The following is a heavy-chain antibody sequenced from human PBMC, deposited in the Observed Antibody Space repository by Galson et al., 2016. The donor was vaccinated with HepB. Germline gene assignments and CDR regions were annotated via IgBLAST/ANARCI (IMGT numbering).Heavy chain of an antibody. CDR3: ARAKGRAYYDSSDYYSLDY. CDR1: GFIFRTYG. Sequence: LRLSCAASGFIFRTYGMHWVRQTPGKGLEWVAAIWYDGTNKDYADSVKGRFTISRDNSKNTVYLQMETLRAEDTAIYYCARAKGRAYYDSSDYYSLDYWGQGTPVTVSS. D-gene: IGHD3-22*01. J-gene: IGHJ4*02. CDR2: IWYDGTNK. V-gene: IGHV3-33*01.